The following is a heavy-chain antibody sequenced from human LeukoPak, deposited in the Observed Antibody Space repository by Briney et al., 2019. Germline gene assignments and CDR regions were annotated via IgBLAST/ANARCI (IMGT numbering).Heavy chain of an antibody. V-gene: IGHV3-15*01. J-gene: IGHJ3*02. Sequence: PGGSLRLSCAASGFTFNNAWMSWVRQAPGKGLEWVGRIKSKSDGGTTDYAAPVKGRFSISRDDSKNTLYLQMNSLKTEDTAVYYCSTDGNYDVHDVNYVFDIWGQGTMVTVSS. CDR3: STDGNYDVHDVNYVFDI. CDR2: IKSKSDGGTT. CDR1: GFTFNNAW. D-gene: IGHD1-7*01.